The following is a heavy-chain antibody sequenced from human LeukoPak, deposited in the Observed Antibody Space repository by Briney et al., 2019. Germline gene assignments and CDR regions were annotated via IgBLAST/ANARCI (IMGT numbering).Heavy chain of an antibody. CDR2: RNHIGST. CDR1: GGSFCGFY. Sequence: PSETLSFTGAVYGGSFCGFYWGWIRPPPGKGLEWIGERNHIGSTNYNPSRKSRVAISGATSQNQLPLKLSCVTAAHTAVYYCTRLRGSSSAYYDFWMDVWRQGSTVTVSS. D-gene: IGHD6-6*01. J-gene: IGHJ6*01. V-gene: IGHV4-34*01. CDR3: TRLRGSSSAYYDFWMDV.